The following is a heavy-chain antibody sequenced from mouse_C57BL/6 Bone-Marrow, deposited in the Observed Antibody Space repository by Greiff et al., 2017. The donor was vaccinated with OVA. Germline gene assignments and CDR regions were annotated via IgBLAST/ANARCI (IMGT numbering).Heavy chain of an antibody. V-gene: IGHV1-69*01. CDR3: AKDGSSLYYAMDY. D-gene: IGHD1-1*01. CDR2: IDPSDSYT. Sequence: VQLQQPGAELVMPGASVKLSCKASGYTFTSYWMHWVKQRPGQGLEWIGEIDPSDSYTNYNQKFKGKSTLPVDKSSSTAYMQLSSLTSGDSAVYYCAKDGSSLYYAMDYWYQGTSVTVS. CDR1: GYTFTSYW. J-gene: IGHJ4*01.